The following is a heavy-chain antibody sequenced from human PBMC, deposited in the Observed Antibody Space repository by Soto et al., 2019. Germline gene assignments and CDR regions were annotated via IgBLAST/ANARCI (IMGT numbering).Heavy chain of an antibody. Sequence: NPSETLSLTCAAYGGSFSGYYWSWIRQPPGKGLEWIGEINHSGSTNYNPSLKSRVTISVDTSKNQFSLKLSSVTAADTAVYYCNLAEVGATPFDYWGQGTLVTVSS. CDR1: GGSFSGYY. D-gene: IGHD1-26*01. CDR3: NLAEVGATPFDY. CDR2: INHSGST. J-gene: IGHJ4*02. V-gene: IGHV4-34*01.